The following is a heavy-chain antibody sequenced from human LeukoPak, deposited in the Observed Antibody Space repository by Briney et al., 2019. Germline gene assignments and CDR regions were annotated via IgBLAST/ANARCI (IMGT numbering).Heavy chain of an antibody. CDR3: ARDGGYCSGGSCPASLLNY. J-gene: IGHJ4*02. V-gene: IGHV4-30-4*08. D-gene: IGHD2-15*01. CDR2: IYYSGST. Sequence: SETLSLTCTVSGGSISSGDYYWSWIRQPPGKGLEWFGYIYYSGSTYYNPSLKSRVTISVDTSKNQFSLKLSSVTAADTAVYYCARDGGYCSGGSCPASLLNYWGQGTLVTVSS. CDR1: GGSISSGDYY.